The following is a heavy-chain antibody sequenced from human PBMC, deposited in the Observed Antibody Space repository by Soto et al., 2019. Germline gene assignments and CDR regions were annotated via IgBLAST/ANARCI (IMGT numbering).Heavy chain of an antibody. D-gene: IGHD3-3*01. CDR3: ARDQGYYDFWRGYSGPHYGMDV. CDR2: IIPIFGTA. CDR1: GGTFSSYA. Sequence: SVEVSCKASGGTFSSYAISWVRQAPGQGLEWMGGIIPIFGTANYAQKFQGRVTITADESTSTAYMELSSLRSEDTALYYCARDQGYYDFWRGYSGPHYGMDVWGQGTTVTVSS. J-gene: IGHJ6*02. V-gene: IGHV1-69*13.